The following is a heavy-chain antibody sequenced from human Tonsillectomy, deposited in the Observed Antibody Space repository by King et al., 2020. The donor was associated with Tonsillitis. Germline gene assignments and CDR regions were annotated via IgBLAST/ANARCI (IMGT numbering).Heavy chain of an antibody. V-gene: IGHV5-51*01. CDR1: GYSFTSYG. CDR2: IYPGDSDT. Sequence: QLVQSGAEVKKPGESLKISCKDSGYSFTSYGIDWVRQMPGKGLEWMGIIYPGDSDTRYSPSFQGQFTISADKSIITAYLQWSSLKASDTAIYYCARLEDYGDQSSHFDYWGQGTLVTVSS. D-gene: IGHD4-17*01. J-gene: IGHJ4*02. CDR3: ARLEDYGDQSSHFDY.